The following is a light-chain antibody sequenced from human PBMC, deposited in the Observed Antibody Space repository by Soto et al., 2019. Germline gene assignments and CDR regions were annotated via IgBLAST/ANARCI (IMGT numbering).Light chain of an antibody. CDR3: LQYYDYPYT. Sequence: IQMTQSPSSLSAAVEDRVIITCRASQGIRSDLGWYQQKPGKAPKRLIYAASSLQSGVPSRFSGSGSGTEFTLTITSLQPEDFATYDCLQYYDYPYTFGQGTKLEIK. CDR2: AAS. J-gene: IGKJ2*01. V-gene: IGKV1-17*01. CDR1: QGIRSD.